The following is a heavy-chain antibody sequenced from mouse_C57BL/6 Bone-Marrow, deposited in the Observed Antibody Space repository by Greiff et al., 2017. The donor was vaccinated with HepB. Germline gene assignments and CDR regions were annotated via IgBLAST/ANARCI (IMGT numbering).Heavy chain of an antibody. D-gene: IGHD1-1*01. V-gene: IGHV5-4*01. CDR1: GFTFSSYA. CDR2: ISDGGSYT. CDR3: ARDRRGSSLAWFAY. Sequence: VQLKESGGGLVKPGGSLKLSCAASGFTFSSYAMSWVRQTPEKRLEWVATISDGGSYTYYPDNVKGRFTISRDNAKNNLYLQMSHLKSEDTAMYYCARDRRGSSLAWFAYWGQGTLVTVSA. J-gene: IGHJ3*01.